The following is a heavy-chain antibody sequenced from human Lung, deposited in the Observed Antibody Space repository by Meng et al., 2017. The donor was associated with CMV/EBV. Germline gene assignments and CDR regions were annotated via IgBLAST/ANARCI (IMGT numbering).Heavy chain of an antibody. V-gene: IGHV3-66*02. CDR1: GFTASSNY. CDR3: ARMPKWLRARFEY. D-gene: IGHD6-19*01. J-gene: IGHJ4*02. Sequence: SCASSGFTASSNYMSWVRQAPGRGLEWVSVIYSGGSTYYADSVKGRFTISRDNSKNTLYLQMNSLRAEDTAVYYCARMPKWLRARFEYWGQGTLVNGAS. CDR2: IYSGGST.